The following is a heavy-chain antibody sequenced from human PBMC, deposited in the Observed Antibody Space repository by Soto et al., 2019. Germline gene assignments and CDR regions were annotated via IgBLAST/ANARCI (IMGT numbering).Heavy chain of an antibody. V-gene: IGHV4-30-2*01. CDR3: ARVSPLWPSLYGMDV. CDR2: IYHSGST. Sequence: SSETLSLTCAVSGGSIISGGYSWSWIRQPPGKGLEWIGYIYHSGSTYYNPSLKSRVTISVDRSKNQFSLKLSSVTAADTAVYYCARVSPLWPSLYGMDVWGQGTTVTVSS. D-gene: IGHD3-10*01. J-gene: IGHJ6*02. CDR1: GGSIISGGYS.